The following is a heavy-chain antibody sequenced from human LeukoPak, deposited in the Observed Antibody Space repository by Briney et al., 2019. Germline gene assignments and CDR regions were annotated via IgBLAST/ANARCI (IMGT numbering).Heavy chain of an antibody. D-gene: IGHD2-2*02. CDR2: IYHSGST. J-gene: IGHJ1*01. Sequence: SETLSLTCTVSGYSISSGYYWGWIRQPPGKGLEWIGSIYHSGSTNYNPSLKSRVTISVDKSKNQFSLKLSSVTAADTAVYYCALRYCSSTSCYTYFQHWGQGTLVTVSS. CDR1: GYSISSGYY. V-gene: IGHV4-38-2*02. CDR3: ALRYCSSTSCYTYFQH.